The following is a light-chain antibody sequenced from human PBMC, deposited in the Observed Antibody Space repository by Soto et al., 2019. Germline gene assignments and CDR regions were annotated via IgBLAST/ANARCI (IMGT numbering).Light chain of an antibody. CDR1: QSISSSY. CDR3: QQYGSSSYT. CDR2: AAS. Sequence: IVLTQAPGTLSLSPGERATLSFSASQSISSSYLAWYQQKPGQAPRLLIHAASSRATGIPDRFSGNGSGTDLTLATSRLEPEDCAVYYCQQYGSSSYTFGQCTHLEIK. V-gene: IGKV3-20*01. J-gene: IGKJ2*01.